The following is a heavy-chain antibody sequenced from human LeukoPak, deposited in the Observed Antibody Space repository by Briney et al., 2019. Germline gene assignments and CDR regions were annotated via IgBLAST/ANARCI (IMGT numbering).Heavy chain of an antibody. D-gene: IGHD6-19*01. CDR1: GFTFSTYW. V-gene: IGHV3-9*01. CDR2: ISWNSGSI. J-gene: IGHJ6*02. CDR3: AKDKGAVADANYYYGVDV. Sequence: GGSLRLSCAASGFTFSTYWMHWVRQAPGKGLEWVSDISWNSGSIYYADSVKGRFTIPRDNAKNSLYLQMNSLRPEDTALYYCAKDKGAVADANYYYGVDVWGQGTTVTVPS.